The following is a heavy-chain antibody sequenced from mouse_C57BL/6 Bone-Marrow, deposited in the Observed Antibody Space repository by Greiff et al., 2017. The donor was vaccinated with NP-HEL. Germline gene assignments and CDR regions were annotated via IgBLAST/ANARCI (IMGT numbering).Heavy chain of an antibody. V-gene: IGHV1-59*01. CDR2: IDPSDSYT. CDR1: GYTFTSYW. J-gene: IGHJ3*01. CDR3: ARRRS. Sequence: QVQLQQPGAELVRPGTSVKLSCKASGYTFTSYWMHWVKQRPGQGLEWIGVIDPSDSYTNYNQKFKGKATLTVDTSSSTAYMQLSSLTSEDSAVYYCARRRSWGQGTLVTVSA.